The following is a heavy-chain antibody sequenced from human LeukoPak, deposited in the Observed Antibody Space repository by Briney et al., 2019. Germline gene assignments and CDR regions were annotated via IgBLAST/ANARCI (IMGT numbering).Heavy chain of an antibody. Sequence: PGGSLRLSCAASGFTFSSYAMHWVRQAPGKGLEYVSAISSNGGSTYYANSVKGRFTISRDNSKNTLYLQMGSLRAEDMAVYYCARVPAMIPDPYYFDYWGQGTLVTVSS. D-gene: IGHD3-22*01. CDR2: ISSNGGST. CDR3: ARVPAMIPDPYYFDY. CDR1: GFTFSSYA. J-gene: IGHJ4*02. V-gene: IGHV3-64*01.